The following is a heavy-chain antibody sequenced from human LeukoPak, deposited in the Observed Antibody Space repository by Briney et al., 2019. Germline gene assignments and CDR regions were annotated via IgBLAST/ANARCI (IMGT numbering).Heavy chain of an antibody. D-gene: IGHD3-9*01. Sequence: ASVKVSCKASGYTFTSYAMNWVRQAPGQGLEWMGWINTNTGNPTYAQGFTGRFVFSLDTSVSTAYLQISSLKAEDTAVYYCARVRLTGHPLYYYYMDVWGKGTTVTVSS. J-gene: IGHJ6*03. CDR3: ARVRLTGHPLYYYYMDV. CDR1: GYTFTSYA. V-gene: IGHV7-4-1*02. CDR2: INTNTGNP.